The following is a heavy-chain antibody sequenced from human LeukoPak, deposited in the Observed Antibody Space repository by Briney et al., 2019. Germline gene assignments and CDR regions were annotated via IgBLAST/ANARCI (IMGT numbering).Heavy chain of an antibody. CDR3: ARYGSGSTWFDP. V-gene: IGHV4-30-4*01. CDR1: GGSSSSDNYQ. Sequence: SESLSLTCTDSGGSSSSDNYQWRWTRQPPGKGLEWIGYINYSGSTYYNPSLKSRVTISVDTSKNHFSLKLSSVTAADTALYYCARYGSGSTWFDPWGQGTLVTVSS. CDR2: INYSGST. J-gene: IGHJ5*02. D-gene: IGHD3-10*01.